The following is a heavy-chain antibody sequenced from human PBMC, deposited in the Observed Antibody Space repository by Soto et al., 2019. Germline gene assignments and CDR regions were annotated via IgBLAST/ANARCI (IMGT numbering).Heavy chain of an antibody. D-gene: IGHD5-12*01. CDR1: GGTFSSYT. Sequence: SVKVSCKASGGTFSSYTISWVRQAPGQGLEWMGRIIPILGIANYAQKFQGRVTITADKSTSTAYMELSSLRSEDTAVYYCAREEVAHYYYYYYGVDVWGQGTTVTVSS. CDR3: AREEVAHYYYYYYGVDV. V-gene: IGHV1-69*04. J-gene: IGHJ6*01. CDR2: IIPILGIA.